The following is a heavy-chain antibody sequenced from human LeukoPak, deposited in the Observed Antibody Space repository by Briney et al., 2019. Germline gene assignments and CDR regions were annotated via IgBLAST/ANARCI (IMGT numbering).Heavy chain of an antibody. J-gene: IGHJ5*02. V-gene: IGHV4-4*02. CDR2: IYHSGST. Sequence: SGTLSLTCAVSGGSISSSNWWSWVRPPPGKGLEWIGEIYHSGSTNYNPSLKSRVTISVDKSKNQFSLKLSSVAAADTAVYYCARRSYYYGSGGPPNWFDPWGQGTLVTVSS. CDR1: GGSISSSNW. D-gene: IGHD3-10*01. CDR3: ARRSYYYGSGGPPNWFDP.